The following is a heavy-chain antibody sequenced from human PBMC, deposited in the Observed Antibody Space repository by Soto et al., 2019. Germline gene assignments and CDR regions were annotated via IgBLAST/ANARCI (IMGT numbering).Heavy chain of an antibody. CDR2: ISYEGSNN. J-gene: IGHJ6*02. D-gene: IGHD2-2*01. CDR3: ARGAEYQLLSRDYFYGMDV. Sequence: GGSLRLSCGASGFTLNSHGMHWVRQAPGKGLEWVAVISYEGSNNFYAESVKGRFTISRDNSKNTLYLQMNHLRREDTAVYYCARGAEYQLLSRDYFYGMDVWGQGTTVTV. V-gene: IGHV3-30*03. CDR1: GFTLNSHG.